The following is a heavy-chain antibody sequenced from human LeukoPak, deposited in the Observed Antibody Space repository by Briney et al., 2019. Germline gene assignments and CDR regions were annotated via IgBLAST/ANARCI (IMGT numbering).Heavy chain of an antibody. V-gene: IGHV4-30-2*01. D-gene: IGHD3-3*01. CDR1: GGSISSGGYS. J-gene: IGHJ3*02. CDR2: IYHSGST. CDR3: ARVLADFWSGYGAFDI. Sequence: SETLSLTCAVSGGSISSGGYSWSWIRQPPGKGLEWIGYIYHSGSTYYNPSLKSRVTISVDRSKNQFSLKLSSVTAADTAVYYCARVLADFWSGYGAFDIWGQGTMVTVSS.